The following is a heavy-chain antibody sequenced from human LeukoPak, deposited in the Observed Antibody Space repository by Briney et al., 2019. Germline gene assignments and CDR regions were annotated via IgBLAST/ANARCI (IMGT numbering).Heavy chain of an antibody. J-gene: IGHJ6*02. CDR1: GFTFYDYA. D-gene: IGHD3-22*01. CDR2: ISRTGGRT. CDR3: AKDIASSGYHYGMDV. V-gene: IGHV3-43*02. Sequence: GGSLRLSCAASGFTFYDYAMHWVRQAPGKGLEWVSLISRTGGRTYYADSVKGRLTIYRDNSKNSLYLQMNSLRTEDTALYYCAKDIASSGYHYGMDVWGQGTTVTVSS.